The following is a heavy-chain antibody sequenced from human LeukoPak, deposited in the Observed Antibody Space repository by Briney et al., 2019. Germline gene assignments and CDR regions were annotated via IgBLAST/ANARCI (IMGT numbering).Heavy chain of an antibody. V-gene: IGHV3-30*18. CDR1: GFTFSSYG. CDR3: TKVTGFVWLFPFDS. CDR2: ISYDGTNK. J-gene: IGHJ4*02. D-gene: IGHD3-9*01. Sequence: GGSLRLSCAASGFTFSSYGMHWVRQAPGKGLEWVAVISYDGTNKYYADSVKGRFTISRDNSKNTLYQQMNSLRPEDTAVYYCTKVTGFVWLFPFDSWGQGTLVTVSS.